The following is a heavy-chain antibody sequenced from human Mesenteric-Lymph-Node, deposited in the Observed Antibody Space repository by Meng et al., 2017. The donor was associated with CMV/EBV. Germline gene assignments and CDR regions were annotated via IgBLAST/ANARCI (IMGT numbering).Heavy chain of an antibody. J-gene: IGHJ5*02. CDR3: AGGIAAAGSRWFDP. Sequence: QVQLVQSGAGVKKPGSSVKVSCTASGGTFSGYTISWGRQAPGQGLEWMGRIIPILGIANYAQKFQGRVTITADKSMSTAYMELSSLRSEDTAVYYCAGGIAAAGSRWFDPWGQGTLVTVSS. CDR1: GGTFSGYT. V-gene: IGHV1-69*02. D-gene: IGHD6-13*01. CDR2: IIPILGIA.